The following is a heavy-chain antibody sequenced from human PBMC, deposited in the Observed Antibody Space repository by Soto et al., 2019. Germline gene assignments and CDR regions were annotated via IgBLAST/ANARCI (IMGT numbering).Heavy chain of an antibody. CDR1: GGTFSSYA. CDR2: IIPIFGTA. J-gene: IGHJ6*02. CDR3: ASRGGFFYYYYGTDV. V-gene: IGHV1-69*13. D-gene: IGHD3-10*01. Sequence: VASVKVSCKASGGTFSSYAISWVRQAPGQGLEWMGGIIPIFGTAKYAQKFQGRVTITADESTSTAYMELSSLRSEDTAVYYCASRGGFFYYYYGTDVWGQGTTVTVSS.